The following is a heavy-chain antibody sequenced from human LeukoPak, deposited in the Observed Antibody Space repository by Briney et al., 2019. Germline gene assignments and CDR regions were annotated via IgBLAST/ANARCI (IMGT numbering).Heavy chain of an antibody. CDR3: ARVEEVPGSHLNY. CDR2: INPSGGST. CDR1: GYTFTSYY. Sequence: ASVKVPRKASGYTFTSYYMHWVRQAPGQGLEWMGIINPSGGSTSYAQKFQGRVTMTRDTSTSTVYMELSSLRSEDTAVYYCARVEEVPGSHLNYWGQGTLVTVSS. V-gene: IGHV1-46*01. J-gene: IGHJ4*02. D-gene: IGHD2-2*01.